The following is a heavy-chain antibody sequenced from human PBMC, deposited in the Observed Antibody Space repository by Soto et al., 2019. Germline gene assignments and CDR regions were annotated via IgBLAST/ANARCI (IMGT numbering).Heavy chain of an antibody. CDR2: IMAIFGTA. V-gene: IGHV1-69*01. CDR1: GDSLSNYA. Sequence: QVQLVQSGAEVKKPGSSVKVSCKASGDSLSNYAINWVRQAPGQGLEWMGGIMAIFGTANYAQKFQGRVTITPDDSKSKVYMELSSLRSEDTAGYYCARRTGVTAAITYYYGMDVLGQGTTVTVSS. D-gene: IGHD2-2*01. J-gene: IGHJ6*02. CDR3: ARRTGVTAAITYYYGMDV.